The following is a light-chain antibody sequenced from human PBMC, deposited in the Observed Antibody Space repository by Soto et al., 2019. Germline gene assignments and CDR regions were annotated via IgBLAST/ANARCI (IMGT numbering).Light chain of an antibody. CDR2: KDN. CDR3: QSADNTVL. CDR1: AFSNQY. V-gene: IGLV3-25*02. J-gene: IGLJ2*01. Sequence: SYELTQPPSVSVSPGQTARIPCSGDAFSNQYAFWYQHKPGRAPLLLLYKDNQRPSGIPDRFSGSTSGTTVTLTISGVQAEDEADYYCQSADNTVLFGGGTQLTVL.